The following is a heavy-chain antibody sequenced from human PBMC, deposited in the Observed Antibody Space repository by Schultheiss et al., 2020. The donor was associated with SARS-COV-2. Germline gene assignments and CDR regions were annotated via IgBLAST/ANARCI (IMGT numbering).Heavy chain of an antibody. D-gene: IGHD3-22*01. CDR2: ISYDGSNK. CDR3: AKDTYDSSGYYPSGFDY. V-gene: IGHV3-30*18. CDR1: GFTFSSSW. Sequence: GESLKISCAASGFTFSSSWMHWVCQAPGKGLEWVAVISYDGSNKYYADSVKGRFTISRDNSKNTLYLQMNSLRAEDTAVYYCAKDTYDSSGYYPSGFDYWGQGTLVTVSS. J-gene: IGHJ4*02.